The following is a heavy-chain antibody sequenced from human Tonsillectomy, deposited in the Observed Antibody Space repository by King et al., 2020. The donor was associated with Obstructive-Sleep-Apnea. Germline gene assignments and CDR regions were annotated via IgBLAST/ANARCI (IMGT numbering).Heavy chain of an antibody. Sequence: VQLQQWGAGLLKPSETLSLSCAVYGESFSGYYWSGLRQPPGKGLEWIGETNHSGRTNYNPSLKSRVTISVDTSKKQLSLKVNSVTAADTAVYYCARVGRAATGSLDYWGQGTLVTVSS. J-gene: IGHJ4*02. CDR1: GESFSGYY. CDR2: TNHSGRT. V-gene: IGHV4-34*01. D-gene: IGHD6-13*01. CDR3: ARVGRAATGSLDY.